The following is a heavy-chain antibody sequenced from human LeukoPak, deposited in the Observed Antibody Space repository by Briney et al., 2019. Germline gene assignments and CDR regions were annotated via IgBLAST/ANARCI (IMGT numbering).Heavy chain of an antibody. Sequence: GGSLRLSCAASGFTFSSYWMHWVRQVVGKGLVWVSRINSDGSNTRYADSVKGRFTISRDNAKNTLYLQMNSLRAEDTAVYYCARDLELVYYDSSGYDYWGQGTLVIVSS. V-gene: IGHV3-74*01. CDR2: INSDGSNT. D-gene: IGHD3-22*01. CDR3: ARDLELVYYDSSGYDY. CDR1: GFTFSSYW. J-gene: IGHJ4*02.